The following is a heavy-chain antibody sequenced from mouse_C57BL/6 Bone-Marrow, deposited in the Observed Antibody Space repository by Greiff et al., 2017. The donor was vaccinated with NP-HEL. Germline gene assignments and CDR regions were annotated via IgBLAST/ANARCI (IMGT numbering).Heavy chain of an antibody. CDR2: INPSSGHI. V-gene: IGHV1-4*01. D-gene: IGHD1-1*01. CDR1: GYTFTSYT. J-gene: IGHJ4*01. Sequence: QVQLQQSGAELARPGASVKMSCKASGYTFTSYTMHWVKQRPGQGLEWIGYINPSSGHIKYNQKFKDKATLTADKSSSTAYMQMSSLTSKDSAVYYCARNYYGSSDGDYAMDYWGQGTSVTVSS. CDR3: ARNYYGSSDGDYAMDY.